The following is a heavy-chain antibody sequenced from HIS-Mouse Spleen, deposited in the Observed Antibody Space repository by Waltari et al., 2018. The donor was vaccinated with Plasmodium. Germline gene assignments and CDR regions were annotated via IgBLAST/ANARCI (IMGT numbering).Heavy chain of an antibody. Sequence: QVQLVQSGAEVKKPGASVKVSCKVSGYTLTELSMHWVRQAPGKGLEWMGDYDREDGETRYEQKFQGRVTMTEETCTDTAYMELSSLRSEDTAVYYCATILDYYGSGSYYNGVLDYWGQGTLVTVSS. V-gene: IGHV1-24*01. CDR3: ATILDYYGSGSYYNGVLDY. CDR1: GYTLTELS. D-gene: IGHD3-10*01. J-gene: IGHJ4*02. CDR2: YDREDGET.